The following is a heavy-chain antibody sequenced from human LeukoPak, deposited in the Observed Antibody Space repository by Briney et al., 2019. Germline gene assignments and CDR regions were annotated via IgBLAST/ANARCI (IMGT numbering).Heavy chain of an antibody. CDR2: IYTSGST. Sequence: SGTLSLTCTVSGGSISSGSYYWSWIRQPAGKGLEWIGRIYTSGSTNYNPSLKSRVTISVDTSKNQFSLKLSSVTAADTAVYYCARVGGAYCSGGSCYDYYYMDVWGKGTTVTISS. CDR3: ARVGGAYCSGGSCYDYYYMDV. V-gene: IGHV4-61*02. D-gene: IGHD2-15*01. J-gene: IGHJ6*03. CDR1: GGSISSGSYY.